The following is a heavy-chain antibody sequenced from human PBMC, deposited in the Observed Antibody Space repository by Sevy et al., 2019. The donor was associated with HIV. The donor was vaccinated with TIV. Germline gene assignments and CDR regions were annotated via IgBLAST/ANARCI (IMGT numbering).Heavy chain of an antibody. J-gene: IGHJ4*02. CDR3: ARQRGLQLGYFDY. V-gene: IGHV1-69*13. CDR2: IIPIFGTA. Sequence: ASVKVSCKASGGTFSSYAISWVRQAPGQGLEWMGGIIPIFGTANYAQKFQGRVTITAHETTGTAYMDRSSLSSEDTAVYYCARQRGLQLGYFDYWGQGTLVTVSS. CDR1: GGTFSSYA. D-gene: IGHD5-12*01.